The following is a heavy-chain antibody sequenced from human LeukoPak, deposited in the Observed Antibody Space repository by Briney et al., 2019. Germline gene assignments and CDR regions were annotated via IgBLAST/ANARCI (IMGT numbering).Heavy chain of an antibody. V-gene: IGHV4-34*01. D-gene: IGHD1-1*01. CDR2: INRSGTT. CDR3: ARGRFGNPLQLQPRRPFDM. Sequence: SETLSLTCAVYGGIFNGYYWSWIRQPPGKGLEWIGEINRSGTTNYNPTLKSRVTISVDTSKSQVSLKLTSVTAADTAVFYCARGRFGNPLQLQPRRPFDMWGQGTVVTISS. CDR1: GGIFNGYY. J-gene: IGHJ3*02.